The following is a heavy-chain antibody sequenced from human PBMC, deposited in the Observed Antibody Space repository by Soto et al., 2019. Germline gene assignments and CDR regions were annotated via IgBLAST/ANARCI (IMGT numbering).Heavy chain of an antibody. J-gene: IGHJ6*02. CDR2: IIPIFGTA. V-gene: IGHV1-69*13. CDR1: GGTFISYA. Sequence: SVKVSFKASGGTFISYAISWVRQAPGQGLEWMGGIIPIFGTANYAQKFQGRVTITADESTSTAYMELSSLRSEDTAVYYCARLGFGEDIVVVPAADTYYYYGMDVWGQGTTVTVS. D-gene: IGHD2-2*01. CDR3: ARLGFGEDIVVVPAADTYYYYGMDV.